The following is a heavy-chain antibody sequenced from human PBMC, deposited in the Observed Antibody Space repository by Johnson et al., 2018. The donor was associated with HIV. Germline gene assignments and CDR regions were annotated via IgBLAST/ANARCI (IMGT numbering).Heavy chain of an antibody. CDR2: IWYDGSNK. CDR1: GFTFSSYG. V-gene: IGHV3-33*06. J-gene: IGHJ3*02. D-gene: IGHD3-10*02. Sequence: QVQLVESGGGVVQPGRSLRLSCTASGFTFSSYGMHWVRQAPGKGLEWVAVIWYDGSNKYYADSMKGRLTISRDNSKNTLYLQMNSLRAEDTAVYYCAKDLFTERDDVVFDIWGQGTMVTVSS. CDR3: AKDLFTERDDVVFDI.